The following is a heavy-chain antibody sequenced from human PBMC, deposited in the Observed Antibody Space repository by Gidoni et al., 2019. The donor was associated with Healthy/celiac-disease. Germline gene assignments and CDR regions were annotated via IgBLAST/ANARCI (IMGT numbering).Heavy chain of an antibody. V-gene: IGHV4-30-2*01. CDR3: ARIHRDWFDP. J-gene: IGHJ5*02. Sequence: QLQLQESGSGLVKPSQTLSLTCPVPGGSISSGGYSWSWIRQPPGKGLEWIGYIYHSGSTYYNPSLKSRVTISVDRSKNQFSLKLSSVTAADTAVYYCARIHRDWFDPWGQGTLVTVSS. CDR2: IYHSGST. CDR1: GGSISSGGYS.